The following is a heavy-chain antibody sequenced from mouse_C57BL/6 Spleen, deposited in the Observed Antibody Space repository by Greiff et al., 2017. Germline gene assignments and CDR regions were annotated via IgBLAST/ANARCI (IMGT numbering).Heavy chain of an antibody. Sequence: QVQLQQPGAELVKPGASVKLSCKASGYTFTSYWMQWVKQRPGQGLEWIGEIDPSDSYTNYNQKFKGKATLTVDTSSSTAYMQLSSLTSEDSAVYYCARVDSFAYWGQGTLVTV. CDR2: IDPSDSYT. V-gene: IGHV1-50*01. CDR3: ARVDSFAY. J-gene: IGHJ3*01. CDR1: GYTFTSYW.